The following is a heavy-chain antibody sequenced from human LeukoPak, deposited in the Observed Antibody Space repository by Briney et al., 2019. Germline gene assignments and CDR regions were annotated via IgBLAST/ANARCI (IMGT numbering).Heavy chain of an antibody. D-gene: IGHD6-19*01. J-gene: IGHJ4*02. CDR3: AKMVHTEQWLVPFDY. CDR2: ISGSGGST. CDR1: GFTFSNFA. V-gene: IGHV3-23*01. Sequence: PGGSLRLSCAASGFTFSNFAMNWVRQAPRKGLEWVSTISGSGGSTYYADSVKGRFTISRDNSKNTLYLQMNSLRAEDTAVYYCAKMVHTEQWLVPFDYWGQGTLVTVSS.